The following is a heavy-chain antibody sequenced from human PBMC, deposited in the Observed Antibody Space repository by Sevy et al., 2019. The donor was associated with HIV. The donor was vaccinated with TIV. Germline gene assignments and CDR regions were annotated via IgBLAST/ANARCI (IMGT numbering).Heavy chain of an antibody. CDR3: AKDPYSITLFGVVITDY. CDR2: ISYDGSNK. V-gene: IGHV3-30*18. D-gene: IGHD3-3*01. J-gene: IGHJ4*02. Sequence: GGSLRLSCAASGFTFSSYGMHWVRQAPGKGLEWVAVISYDGSNKYYADSVKGRFTISRDNSKNTLYLQMNSLRAEDTAVYYCAKDPYSITLFGVVITDYWGQGTLVTVSS. CDR1: GFTFSSYG.